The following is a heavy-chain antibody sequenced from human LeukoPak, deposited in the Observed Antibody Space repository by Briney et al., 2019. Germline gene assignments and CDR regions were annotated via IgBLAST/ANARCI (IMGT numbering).Heavy chain of an antibody. V-gene: IGHV1-69*04. CDR2: IIPILGIA. Sequence: GSSVKVSCKASGGTFTSYAISWVRQAPGQGLEWMGRIIPILGIANYAQKFQGRVTITADKSTSTACMELSSLRSEDRAVYYCATAGYRSSWYDYWGQGTLVTVSS. CDR1: GGTFTSYA. D-gene: IGHD6-13*01. CDR3: ATAGYRSSWYDY. J-gene: IGHJ4*02.